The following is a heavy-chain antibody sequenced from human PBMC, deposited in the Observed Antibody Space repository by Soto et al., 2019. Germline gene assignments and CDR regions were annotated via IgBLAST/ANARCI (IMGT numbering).Heavy chain of an antibody. Sequence: VGSLRLSCAASGFTFSSYAMSWVRQAPGKGLEWVSAISGSGGSTYYADSVKGRFTISRDNSKNTLYLQMNSLRAEDTAVYYCAKHFWSIAARPCFDYWGQGTLVRVSS. CDR1: GFTFSSYA. V-gene: IGHV3-23*01. J-gene: IGHJ4*02. CDR3: AKHFWSIAARPCFDY. CDR2: ISGSGGST. D-gene: IGHD6-6*01.